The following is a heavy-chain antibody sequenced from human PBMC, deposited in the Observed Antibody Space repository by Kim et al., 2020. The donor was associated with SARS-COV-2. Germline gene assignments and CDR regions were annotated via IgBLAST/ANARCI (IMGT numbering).Heavy chain of an antibody. Sequence: SETLSLTCAVYGGSFSGYYWSWIRQPPGKGLEWIGEINHSGSTNYNPSLKSRVTISVDTSKNQFSLKLSSVTAADTAVYYCASNYIRSVYDYWGQGTLVTVSS. J-gene: IGHJ4*02. V-gene: IGHV4-34*01. D-gene: IGHD1-7*01. CDR2: INHSGST. CDR3: ASNYIRSVYDY. CDR1: GGSFSGYY.